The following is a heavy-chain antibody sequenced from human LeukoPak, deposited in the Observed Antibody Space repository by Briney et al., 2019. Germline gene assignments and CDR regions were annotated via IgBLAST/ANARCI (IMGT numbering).Heavy chain of an antibody. CDR3: ARDIGFGEFGGYYYYYGMDV. J-gene: IGHJ6*02. CDR1: GFTFDDYA. CDR2: ISWNSGSI. V-gene: IGHV3-9*01. Sequence: PGGSLRLSCAASGFTFDDYAMHWVRQAPGKGLEWVSGISWNSGSIGYADSVKGRFTISRDNAKNSLYLQMNSLRAEDTAVYYCARDIGFGEFGGYYYYYGMDVWGQGTTVTVSS. D-gene: IGHD3-10*01.